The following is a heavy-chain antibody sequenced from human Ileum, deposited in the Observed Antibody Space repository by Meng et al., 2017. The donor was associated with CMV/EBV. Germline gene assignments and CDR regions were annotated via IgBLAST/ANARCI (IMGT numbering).Heavy chain of an antibody. D-gene: IGHD1-26*01. CDR1: GFAFSNAW. J-gene: IGHJ5*02. V-gene: IGHV3-15*05. CDR3: TADVGPREDNWFDP. CDR2: IKNKGSGGTI. Sequence: GGSLRLSCAASGFAFSNAWMTWVRQAPGKGLEWIGRIKNKGSGGTIDYAAPLKGRFTVSRDDSQNTLYLYINSVRIEDTGMYYCTADVGPREDNWFDPWGQGTLVTVSS.